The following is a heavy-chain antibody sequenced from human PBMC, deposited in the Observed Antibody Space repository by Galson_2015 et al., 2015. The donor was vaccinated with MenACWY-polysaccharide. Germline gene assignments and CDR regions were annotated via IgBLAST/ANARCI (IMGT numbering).Heavy chain of an antibody. CDR1: GGSFNSDRYY. CDR3: ARVMRGTATTSLDY. Sequence: TLSLTCTVSGGSFNSDRYYWSWIRQHPGKGPEWIGYIYSSGTTYYNPSLKDRLSMSVDTSKNQFSLNLSSVTAADTAVYYCARVMRGTATTSLDYWGPGTLVTVSS. D-gene: IGHD1-1*01. J-gene: IGHJ4*02. CDR2: IYSSGTT. V-gene: IGHV4-31*03.